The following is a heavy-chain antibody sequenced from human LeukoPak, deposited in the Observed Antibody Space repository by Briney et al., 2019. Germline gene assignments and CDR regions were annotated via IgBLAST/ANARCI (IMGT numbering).Heavy chain of an antibody. V-gene: IGHV4-4*07. CDR2: IYTSGST. Sequence: SETLSLTCTVSGGSISSYYWSWIRQPAGKGLEWTGRIYTSGSTNYNPSLKSRVTISVDTSKNQFSLKLSSVTAADTAVYYCARGVAVAGTRSFDYWGQGTLVTVSS. J-gene: IGHJ4*02. D-gene: IGHD6-19*01. CDR3: ARGVAVAGTRSFDY. CDR1: GGSISSYY.